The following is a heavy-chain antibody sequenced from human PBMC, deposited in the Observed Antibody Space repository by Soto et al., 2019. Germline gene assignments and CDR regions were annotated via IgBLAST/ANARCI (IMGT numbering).Heavy chain of an antibody. J-gene: IGHJ3*02. D-gene: IGHD3-22*01. V-gene: IGHV4-59*11. CDR2: VHHSGNT. CDR3: ARGYYDSNGQSNTFDI. Sequence: PSETLSLTCTVSGASISSPYWSWLRQSPGKGLEWIGHVHHSGNTNYNPSLKSRVTMSVDTSRNQFSVKLRSVTTADTAVYYCARGYYDSNGQSNTFDIWGQGTMVTVSS. CDR1: GASISSPY.